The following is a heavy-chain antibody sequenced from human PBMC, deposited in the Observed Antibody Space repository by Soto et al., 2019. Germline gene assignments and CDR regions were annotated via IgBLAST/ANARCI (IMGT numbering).Heavy chain of an antibody. CDR3: ARGGIVVVPAAMPGYYYYGMDV. Sequence: ASVKVSCKASGGTFSSYTISWVRQAPGQGLEWMGRIIPILGIANYAQKFQGRVTITADKSTSTAYMELSSLRSEDTAVYYCARGGIVVVPAAMPGYYYYGMDVWGQGTTVTVSS. D-gene: IGHD2-2*01. CDR1: GGTFSSYT. V-gene: IGHV1-69*02. CDR2: IIPILGIA. J-gene: IGHJ6*02.